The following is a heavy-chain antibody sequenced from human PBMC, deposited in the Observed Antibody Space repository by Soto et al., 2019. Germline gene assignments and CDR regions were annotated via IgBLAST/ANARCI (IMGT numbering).Heavy chain of an antibody. CDR2: INTDGSNT. J-gene: IGHJ5*02. D-gene: IGHD2-15*01. CDR1: GFIFANYG. V-gene: IGHV3-74*01. CDR3: AREFCSGGNCYTYYFDP. Sequence: GGSLRLSCAASGFIFANYGMHWVRHAPGKGLVWVSHINTDGSNTNYADSVKGRFTISRDNAKSTLFLQMNSLRDEDTAVYYCAREFCSGGNCYTYYFDPWGQGIPVTVSS.